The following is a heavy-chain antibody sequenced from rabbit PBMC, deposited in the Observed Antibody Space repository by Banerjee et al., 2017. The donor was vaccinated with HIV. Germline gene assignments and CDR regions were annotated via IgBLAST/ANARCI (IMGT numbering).Heavy chain of an antibody. V-gene: IGHV1S45*01. D-gene: IGHD7-1*01. CDR1: GFSFSSNYY. J-gene: IGHJ4*01. CDR3: ARDYTGYSYYYFDL. Sequence: QEHLEESGGDLVKPEGSLTLTCTASGFSFSSNYYMCWVRQAPGKGLEWIACIYAGSSGSTYYASWAKGRFTISKTSSTTVTLQMTSLTAADTATYFCARDYTGYSYYYFDLWGQGTLVTVS. CDR2: IYAGSSGST.